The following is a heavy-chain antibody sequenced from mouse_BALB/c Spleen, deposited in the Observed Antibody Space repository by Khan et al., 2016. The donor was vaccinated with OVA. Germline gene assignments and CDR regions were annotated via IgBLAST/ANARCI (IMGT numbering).Heavy chain of an antibody. CDR1: GYSITSNYA. D-gene: IGHD1-1*01. V-gene: IGHV3-2*02. CDR3: ARGNYYGYALDY. J-gene: IGHJ4*01. Sequence: EVQLQESGPGLVKPSQSLSLTCTVNGYSITSNYAWNWIRQFPGKKLEWMGYISFSGSTNYNPYLKSRLSITRATSKNQFFLLLHSVTTEDSATYYFARGNYYGYALDYRGQGTSVTVSS. CDR2: ISFSGST.